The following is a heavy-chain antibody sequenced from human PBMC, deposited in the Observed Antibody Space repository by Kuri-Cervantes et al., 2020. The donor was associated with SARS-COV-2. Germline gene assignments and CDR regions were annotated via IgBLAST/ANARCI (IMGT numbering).Heavy chain of an antibody. CDR1: GFTVSSNY. V-gene: IGHV3-53*01. CDR3: AKGGSYCGGDCYGKYYFDY. Sequence: GGSLRLSCAASGFTVSSNYMSWVRQAPGKGLEWVSVIYSGGSTYYADSVKGRFTISRDNSKNTLYLQMNSLRAEDTAVYYCAKGGSYCGGDCYGKYYFDYWGQGTLVTVSS. J-gene: IGHJ4*02. CDR2: IYSGGST. D-gene: IGHD2-21*01.